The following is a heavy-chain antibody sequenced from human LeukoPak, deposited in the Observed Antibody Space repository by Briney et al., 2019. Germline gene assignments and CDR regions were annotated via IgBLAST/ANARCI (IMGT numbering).Heavy chain of an antibody. J-gene: IGHJ5*02. CDR2: IKQDGSEK. D-gene: IGHD2-21*02. Sequence: GRSLRLSCAASGFTFSSYWMSWVRQAPGKGLEWVANIKQDGSEKYYVDSVKGRFTISRDNAKNSLYLQMNSLRAEDTAVYYCARGYCGGDCYSGWFDPWGQGTLVTVSS. CDR1: GFTFSSYW. CDR3: ARGYCGGDCYSGWFDP. V-gene: IGHV3-7*01.